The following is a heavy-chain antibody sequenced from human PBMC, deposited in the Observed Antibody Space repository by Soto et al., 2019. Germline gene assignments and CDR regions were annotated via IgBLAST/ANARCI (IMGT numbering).Heavy chain of an antibody. J-gene: IGHJ5*02. Sequence: GASVKVSCKASGYTFSNYAIHWVRQAPGQRLEWMGWISAVNGNTKYSERFQGRVTFTSDTSASTAYMELSSLRSEDTAVFYCALYSGKHYGLGPSWGQGTQVTVSS. V-gene: IGHV1-3*01. CDR1: GYTFSNYA. CDR3: ALYSGKHYGLGPS. CDR2: ISAVNGNT. D-gene: IGHD1-26*01.